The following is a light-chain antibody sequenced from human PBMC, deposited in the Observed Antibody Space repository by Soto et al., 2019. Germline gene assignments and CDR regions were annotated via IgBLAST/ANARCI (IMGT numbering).Light chain of an antibody. J-gene: IGLJ1*01. CDR2: EVH. Sequence: QSVVTQPASVSGSPGASVTVSCSGSISDIGAHNYVSWYRQYPGEAPKLLIYEVHYRPSGVSSRFSGSKSGNTASLTISGLQAADEADYYCASYLTTSPLEVFGTGTKVTVL. CDR3: ASYLTTSPLEV. CDR1: ISDIGAHNY. V-gene: IGLV2-14*01.